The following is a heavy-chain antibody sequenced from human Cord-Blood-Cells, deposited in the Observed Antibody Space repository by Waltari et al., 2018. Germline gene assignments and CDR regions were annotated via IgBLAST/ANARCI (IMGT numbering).Heavy chain of an antibody. D-gene: IGHD2-15*01. CDR2: MNPNSGNT. V-gene: IGHV1-8*01. J-gene: IGHJ3*02. CDR3: AREGYCSGGSCYDAFDI. CDR1: GYTFTSYD. Sequence: QVQLVQSGAEVKKPGASVKVSCKASGYTFTSYDINWVRQAPGQGLEWMGWMNPNSGNTGYAQKFQGRVTMTRNTSISTAYMELSSLRSEDTAVYYCAREGYCSGGSCYDAFDIWGQGTMVTVSS.